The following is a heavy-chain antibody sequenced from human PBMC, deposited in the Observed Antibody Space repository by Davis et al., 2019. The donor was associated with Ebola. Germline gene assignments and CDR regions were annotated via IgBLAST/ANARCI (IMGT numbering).Heavy chain of an antibody. D-gene: IGHD3-10*01. CDR2: INHSGST. CDR3: ARSNYGSGSYDS. Sequence: SETLSLTCTVSGGSIGSSSYYWSWIRQPPGKGLEWIGEINHSGSTNYNPSLKSRVTISVDTSKNQFSLKLSSVTAADTAVYYCARSNYGSGSYDSWGQGALVTVSS. CDR1: GGSIGSSSYY. J-gene: IGHJ5*01. V-gene: IGHV4-39*07.